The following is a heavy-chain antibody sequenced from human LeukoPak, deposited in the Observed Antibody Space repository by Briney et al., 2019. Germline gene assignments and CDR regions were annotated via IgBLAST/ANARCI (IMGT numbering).Heavy chain of an antibody. V-gene: IGHV3-53*01. Sequence: QSGGSLRLSCAASGFTVSNNYMSWVRQASGKGLEWVSVIYSGGSTYYADSVKGRFTISRNNSKNTLYLQMNSLRAEDTAVYYCAKDSGFIVVVVAADYWSQGTLVTVSS. D-gene: IGHD2-15*01. CDR2: IYSGGST. CDR3: AKDSGFIVVVVAADY. CDR1: GFTVSNNY. J-gene: IGHJ4*02.